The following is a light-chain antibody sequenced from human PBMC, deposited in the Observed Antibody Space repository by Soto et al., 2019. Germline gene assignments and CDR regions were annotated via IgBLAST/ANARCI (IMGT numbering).Light chain of an antibody. CDR3: QQYYSTPLT. CDR2: WAS. V-gene: IGKV4-1*01. Sequence: DIVMTQYPDSLAVSLGERATINCKSSQSVLYSSSNKNYLAWYQQKPGQPPKLLIYWASTRESGVPDRFSGSGSGTDFTLTISSLQAEDVAEYYCQQYYSTPLTLGGGTKVEIK. J-gene: IGKJ4*01. CDR1: QSVLYSSSNKNY.